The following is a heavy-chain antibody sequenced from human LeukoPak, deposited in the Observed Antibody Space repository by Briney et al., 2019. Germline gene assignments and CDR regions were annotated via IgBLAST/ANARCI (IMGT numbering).Heavy chain of an antibody. V-gene: IGHV1-69*05. CDR3: ARGPYCGGDCYRPDWYFDL. CDR1: GGTFSSYA. Sequence: SVKVSCKASGGTFSSYAISWVRQAPGQGLGWMGRIIPIFGTANYAQKFQGRVTITTDESTSTAYMELSSLRSEDTAVYYCARGPYCGGDCYRPDWYFDLWGRGTLVTVSS. D-gene: IGHD2-21*02. CDR2: IIPIFGTA. J-gene: IGHJ2*01.